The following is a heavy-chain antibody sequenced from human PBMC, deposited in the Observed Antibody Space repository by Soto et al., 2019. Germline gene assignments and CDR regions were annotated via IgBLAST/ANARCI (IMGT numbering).Heavy chain of an antibody. Sequence: SETLSLTCTVSGGSISTSTDYWGWIRRPPGKGLEWIASIFNNGYTFYNPSLRSRVTISVDTSKNQFSLKLSSVTAADTAVYYCARDYGGGYFDYWGQGTLVTVSS. CDR3: ARDYGGGYFDY. CDR2: IFNNGYT. CDR1: GGSISTSTDY. D-gene: IGHD3-10*01. J-gene: IGHJ4*02. V-gene: IGHV4-39*07.